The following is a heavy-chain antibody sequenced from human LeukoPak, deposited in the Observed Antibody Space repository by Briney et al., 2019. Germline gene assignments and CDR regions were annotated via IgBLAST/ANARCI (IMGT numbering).Heavy chain of an antibody. J-gene: IGHJ4*02. CDR2: VYHTGST. Sequence: SETLSLTCAVYGGSFSGYYWSWIRQPPGKGLEWIGEVYHTGSTNYNPSLKSRVTISVDTSKNQFSLKLSSVSAADTAVYYCARRSVRGVIRYWGQGTLVTVSS. V-gene: IGHV4-34*01. D-gene: IGHD3-10*01. CDR3: ARRSVRGVIRY. CDR1: GGSFSGYY.